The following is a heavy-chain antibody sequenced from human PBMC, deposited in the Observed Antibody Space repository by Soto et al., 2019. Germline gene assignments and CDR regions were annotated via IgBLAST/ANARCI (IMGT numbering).Heavy chain of an antibody. J-gene: IGHJ4*02. CDR3: ARLISSICFDY. D-gene: IGHD6-6*01. V-gene: IGHV4-31*01. CDR1: GGSISSGGYY. Sequence: SETLSLTCTVSGGSISSGGYYWSWIRQHPGKGLEWIGYIYYSGSTYYNLSLKSQVTISVDTSKNQFSLKLSSVTAADTAVYYCARLISSICFDYWGQGTLVTVSS. CDR2: IYYSGST.